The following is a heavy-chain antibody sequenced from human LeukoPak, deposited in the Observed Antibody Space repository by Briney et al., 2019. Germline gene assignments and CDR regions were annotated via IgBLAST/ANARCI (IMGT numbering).Heavy chain of an antibody. D-gene: IGHD6-13*01. CDR2: IGASGGAT. Sequence: GGSLRLSCAASGFTISSYAMTCVRQAPGKGLEWVSSIGASGGATYYADSVKGRITISRDNSKNTLYLQMNSLRDEDTAVYYCARGWAVAAAGTADFDYWGQGTLVTVSS. J-gene: IGHJ4*02. CDR1: GFTISSYA. V-gene: IGHV3-23*01. CDR3: ARGWAVAAAGTADFDY.